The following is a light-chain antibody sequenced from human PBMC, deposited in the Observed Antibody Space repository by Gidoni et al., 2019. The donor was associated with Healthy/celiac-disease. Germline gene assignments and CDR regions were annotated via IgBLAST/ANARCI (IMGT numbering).Light chain of an antibody. V-gene: IGKV1-39*01. CDR1: QSISSY. CDR3: QQSYSTPRYT. Sequence: IQMTQSPSSLSASVGDRVTITCRASQSISSYLNWYQQKPGKAPKLLIYAASSLQSGVPSRFSGSGSGTDFTLTISSLQPEDFATYYCQQSYSTPRYTFXXXTKLEIK. CDR2: AAS. J-gene: IGKJ2*01.